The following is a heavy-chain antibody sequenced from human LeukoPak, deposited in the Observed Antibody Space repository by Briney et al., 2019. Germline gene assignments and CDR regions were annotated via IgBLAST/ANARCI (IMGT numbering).Heavy chain of an antibody. D-gene: IGHD3-22*01. V-gene: IGHV3-30-3*01. J-gene: IGHJ4*02. Sequence: GGSLRLSCAASGFTFSSYAMHWVRQAPGKGLGWVAVISYDGSNKYYADSVKGRFTISRDNSKNTLYLQMNSLRAEDTAVYYCASVVYYDSSGYAFDYWGQGTLVTVSS. CDR2: ISYDGSNK. CDR1: GFTFSSYA. CDR3: ASVVYYDSSGYAFDY.